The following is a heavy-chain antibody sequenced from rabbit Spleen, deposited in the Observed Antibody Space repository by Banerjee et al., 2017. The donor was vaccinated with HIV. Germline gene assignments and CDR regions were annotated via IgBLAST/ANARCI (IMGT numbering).Heavy chain of an antibody. Sequence: EESGGDLVKPGASLTLTCKASGFDFTSNAMCWVRQAPGKGLELIAYIYTSSGSTWYASWAKGRFTISKSTSLNTVTLQMTSLTAADTATYFCARDLTGVIGWNFGWWGQGTLVTVS. D-gene: IGHD4-1*01. CDR2: IYTSSGST. CDR3: ARDLTGVIGWNFGW. CDR1: GFDFTSNA. J-gene: IGHJ3*01. V-gene: IGHV1S47*01.